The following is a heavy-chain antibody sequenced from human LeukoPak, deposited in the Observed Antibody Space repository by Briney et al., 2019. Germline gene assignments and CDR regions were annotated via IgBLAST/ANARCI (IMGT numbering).Heavy chain of an antibody. CDR1: GFPFDRFT. V-gene: IGHV3-21*01. CDR3: ARKGGYSSSWYRGYYYYYMDV. D-gene: IGHD6-13*01. J-gene: IGHJ6*03. Sequence: GGSLRLSCAASGFPFDRFTIHWVRQPPGKGLEWVSSISSSSSYIYYADSVKGRFTISRDNAKNSLYLQMNSLRAEDTAVYYCARKGGYSSSWYRGYYYYYMDVWGKGTTVTISS. CDR2: ISSSSSYI.